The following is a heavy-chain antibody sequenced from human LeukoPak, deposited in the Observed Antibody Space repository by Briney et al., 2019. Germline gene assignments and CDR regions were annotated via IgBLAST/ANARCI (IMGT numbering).Heavy chain of an antibody. D-gene: IGHD2-2*01. V-gene: IGHV3-23*01. CDR1: GFTFSSYA. CDR2: IGVSGTSR. Sequence: GGSLRLSCAASGFTFSSYAVGWVRQPPGKGLERVSVIGVSGTSRYYADSVKDRFTISRDNSKSTLYLQMNRLRVKDTAVYYCAKEAPGHFDLWGRGTLATVSS. CDR3: AKEAPGHFDL. J-gene: IGHJ2*01.